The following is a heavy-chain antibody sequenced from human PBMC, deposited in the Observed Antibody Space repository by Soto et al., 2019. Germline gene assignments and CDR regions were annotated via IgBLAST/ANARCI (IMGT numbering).Heavy chain of an antibody. J-gene: IGHJ4*02. CDR1: GGSINSGGYY. CDR3: ARAFPTHPWSKSFDY. CDR2: IYYSGDT. V-gene: IGHV4-31*03. Sequence: PSETLSLTCTVSGGSINSGGYYWTWIRQHPGRGLESIGYIYYSGDTYYNPSLKSRLSISLDTSKNQFSLKLSSVTSADTAVYYCARAFPTHPWSKSFDYWGQGTLVTVSS. D-gene: IGHD3-3*01.